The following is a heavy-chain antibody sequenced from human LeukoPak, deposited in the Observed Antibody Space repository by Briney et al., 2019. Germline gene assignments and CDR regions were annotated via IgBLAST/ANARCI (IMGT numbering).Heavy chain of an antibody. CDR2: ISGSGDAT. J-gene: IGHJ4*02. V-gene: IGHV3-23*01. D-gene: IGHD5-18*01. CDR3: AKGVTGYFDY. CDR1: GFTFSSYA. Sequence: GGSLRLSCAASGFTFSSYAMRWVRQAPGKGLEWVSGISGSGDATYYRDSVRGRFTISRDNSKNTLYLEMNSLRAEDTAVYYCAKGVTGYFDYWGQGTLVTVSS.